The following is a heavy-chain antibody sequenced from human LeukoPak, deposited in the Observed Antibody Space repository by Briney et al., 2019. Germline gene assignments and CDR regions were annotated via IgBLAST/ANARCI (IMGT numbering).Heavy chain of an antibody. Sequence: GGSLRLSCAASGFTVSSNYMSWVRQAPGKGLEWVSVIYSGGSTYYADSVKGRFTISRDNSKNTLYLQMNSLRAEDTAVYYCARDPSYYGSGSYWDYWGQGTLVTVSS. CDR1: GFTVSSNY. V-gene: IGHV3-53*01. CDR2: IYSGGST. D-gene: IGHD3-10*01. CDR3: ARDPSYYGSGSYWDY. J-gene: IGHJ4*02.